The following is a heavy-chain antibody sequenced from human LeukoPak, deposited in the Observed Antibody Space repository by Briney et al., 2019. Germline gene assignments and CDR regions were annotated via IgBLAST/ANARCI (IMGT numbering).Heavy chain of an antibody. Sequence: SDTLSLTCTVSGGSIGSYYWSWIRQPAGKGLEWIGRSYTTGSTNYNPSLKSRVTMSLDTSKNQLSLNLSSVAAADTAVYYCARSGGSGFQLDSWGQGTLVTVSS. D-gene: IGHD1-26*01. CDR2: SYTTGST. CDR3: ARSGGSGFQLDS. CDR1: GGSIGSYY. V-gene: IGHV4-4*07. J-gene: IGHJ4*02.